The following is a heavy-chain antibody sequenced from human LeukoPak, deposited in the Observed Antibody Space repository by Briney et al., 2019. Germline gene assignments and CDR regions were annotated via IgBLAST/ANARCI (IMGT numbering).Heavy chain of an antibody. J-gene: IGHJ5*02. Sequence: GASVTVSCKASGGTFSSYAISWVRQAPGQGLEWMGRIIPILGIANYAQKFQGRVTITADKSTSTACMELSSLRAEDTDVYYCARERGDEIVATVNWFDPWGQGTLVTVSS. CDR3: ARERGDEIVATVNWFDP. CDR2: IIPILGIA. V-gene: IGHV1-69*04. D-gene: IGHD2-15*01. CDR1: GGTFSSYA.